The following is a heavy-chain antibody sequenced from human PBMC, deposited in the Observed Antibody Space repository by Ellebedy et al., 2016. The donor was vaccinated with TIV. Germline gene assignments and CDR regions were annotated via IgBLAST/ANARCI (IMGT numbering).Heavy chain of an antibody. CDR1: SGSVNTTDSH. D-gene: IGHD3-16*01. J-gene: IGHJ4*02. Sequence: SETLSLXXTVSSGSVNTTDSHWGWIRQPPGKGLEWIGSIFYSGSTYYNPSLKSRVTLSVDTSKNQFSLKVNTVTAADTAVYFCVGDQGGFGGGFDYWGQGSLVTVSS. CDR3: VGDQGGFGGGFDY. CDR2: IFYSGST. V-gene: IGHV4-39*07.